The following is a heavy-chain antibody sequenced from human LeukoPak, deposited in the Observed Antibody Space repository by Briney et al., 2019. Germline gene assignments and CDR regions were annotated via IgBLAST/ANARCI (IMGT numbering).Heavy chain of an antibody. J-gene: IGHJ4*02. CDR2: INHSGST. CDR3: ARGYYYDSSDYYLDY. D-gene: IGHD3-22*01. V-gene: IGHV4-34*01. CDR1: GGSFSGYY. Sequence: SETLSLTCAVYGGSFSGYYWSWIRQPPGKGLEWIGEINHSGSTNYNPSLKSRVTISVDTSKNQFSLKLSSVTAADTAVYYCARGYYYDSSDYYLDYWGQGTLVTVSS.